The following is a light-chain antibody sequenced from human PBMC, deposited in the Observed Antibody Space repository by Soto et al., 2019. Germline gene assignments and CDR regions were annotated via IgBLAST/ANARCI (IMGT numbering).Light chain of an antibody. V-gene: IGKV3-20*01. J-gene: IGKJ1*01. CDR1: QSVRSSY. CDR2: AAS. CDR3: QQYGISPRT. Sequence: EVVLTQSPGTLSLSPGGRATLSCRASQSVRSSYLAWYQQKPGQAPRLLIYAASSRATGIPDRFSGSGSGTDFTLTISRLEPEDFAVYYCQQYGISPRTFGQGTKVEIK.